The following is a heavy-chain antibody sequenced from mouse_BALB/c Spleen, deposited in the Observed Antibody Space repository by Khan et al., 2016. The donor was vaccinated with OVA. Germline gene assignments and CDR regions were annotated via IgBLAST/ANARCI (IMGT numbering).Heavy chain of an antibody. V-gene: IGHV1S136*01. CDR3: APVGSYCVSFAY. CDR1: GYTFTSYV. Sequence: VQLKESGPELVKPGASVKMSCKASGYTFTSYVMHWVKQKPGQGLEWIGYIYPFNGDILYNEKFKDKATLTSDKSSSTAYMELSSLTSEDSAVYFCAPVGSYCVSFAYWGQGTLVTVSA. D-gene: IGHD2-12*01. CDR2: IYPFNGDI. J-gene: IGHJ3*01.